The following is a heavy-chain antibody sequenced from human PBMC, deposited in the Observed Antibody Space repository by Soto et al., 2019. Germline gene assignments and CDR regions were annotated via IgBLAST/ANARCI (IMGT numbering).Heavy chain of an antibody. J-gene: IGHJ4*02. Sequence: PGWSLRLCCAASGFTFSSYWMSWVRQAPGKGLEWVANIKQDGSEKYYVDSVKGRFTISRDNAKNSLYLQMNSLRAEDTAVYYCARHSITMIVVGAYWGQGTLVTVYS. V-gene: IGHV3-7*03. D-gene: IGHD3-22*01. CDR2: IKQDGSEK. CDR3: ARHSITMIVVGAY. CDR1: GFTFSSYW.